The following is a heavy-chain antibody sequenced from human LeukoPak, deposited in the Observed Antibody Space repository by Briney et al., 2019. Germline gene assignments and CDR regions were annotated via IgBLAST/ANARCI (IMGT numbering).Heavy chain of an antibody. V-gene: IGHV3-23*01. CDR1: GFTFSSYA. CDR2: ISGSGGST. J-gene: IGHJ4*02. CDR3: AKEPKTSNYYDSSGYYYPGNYFDY. D-gene: IGHD3-22*01. Sequence: PGGSLRLSCAASGFTFSSYAMSWVRQAPGKGLEWVSAISGSGGSTYYADSVKGRFTISRDNSKNTLYLQMNSLRAEDTAVYYCAKEPKTSNYYDSSGYYYPGNYFDYWGQGTLVTVSS.